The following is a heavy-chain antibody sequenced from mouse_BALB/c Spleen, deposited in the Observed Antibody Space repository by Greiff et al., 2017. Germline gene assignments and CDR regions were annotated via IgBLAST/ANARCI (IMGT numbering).Heavy chain of an antibody. CDR2: IYPGNSDT. CDR3: TRANWLAWFAY. J-gene: IGHJ3*01. D-gene: IGHD4-1*01. CDR1: GYSFTSYW. Sequence: DVKLQESGTVLARPGASVKMSCKASGYSFTSYWMHWVKQRPGQGLEWIGAIYPGNSDTSYNQKFKGKAKLTAVTSASTAYMELSSLTNEDSAVYYCTRANWLAWFAYWGQGTLVTVSA. V-gene: IGHV1-5*01.